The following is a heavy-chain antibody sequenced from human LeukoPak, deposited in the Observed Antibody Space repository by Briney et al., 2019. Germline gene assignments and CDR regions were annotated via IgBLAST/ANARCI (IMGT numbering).Heavy chain of an antibody. J-gene: IGHJ4*02. V-gene: IGHV1-18*01. D-gene: IGHD5-18*01. CDR3: ATGVFRYSYGYD. Sequence: ASVKVSCKASGYTFTSYGISWVRQAPGQGLEWMGWISAYNGNANYAQKLQGRVTMTTDTSTSTAYMELRSLRSDDTAVYYCATGVFRYSYGYDWGQGTLVTVSS. CDR1: GYTFTSYG. CDR2: ISAYNGNA.